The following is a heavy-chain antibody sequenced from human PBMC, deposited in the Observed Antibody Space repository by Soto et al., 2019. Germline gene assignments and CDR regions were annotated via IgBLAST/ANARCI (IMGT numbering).Heavy chain of an antibody. CDR1: GFTFDYYT. J-gene: IGHJ6*02. CDR3: AKDIQGVAAAGDISPYYYYGMDV. Sequence: GGSLRLSCAASGFTFDYYTMRWVRQAPGKGLEWVSLISWDGGSTYYADSVKGRFTISRDNSKNSLYLQMNSLRTEDTALYYCAKDIQGVAAAGDISPYYYYGMDVWGQGTTVTVSS. V-gene: IGHV3-43*01. CDR2: ISWDGGST. D-gene: IGHD6-13*01.